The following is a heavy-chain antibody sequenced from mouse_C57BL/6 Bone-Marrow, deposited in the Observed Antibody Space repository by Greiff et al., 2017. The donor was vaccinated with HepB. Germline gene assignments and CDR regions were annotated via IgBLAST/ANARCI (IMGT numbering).Heavy chain of an antibody. D-gene: IGHD1-1*01. CDR3: ARGITTVVAPFAY. Sequence: QVQLQQSGAELVRPGTSVKVSCKASGYAFTNYLIEWVKQRPGQGLEWIGVINPGSGGTNYNEKFKGKATLTADKSSSTAYMQLSSLTSEDSAVYFCARGITTVVAPFAYWGQGTLVTVSA. V-gene: IGHV1-54*01. CDR2: INPGSGGT. J-gene: IGHJ3*01. CDR1: GYAFTNYL.